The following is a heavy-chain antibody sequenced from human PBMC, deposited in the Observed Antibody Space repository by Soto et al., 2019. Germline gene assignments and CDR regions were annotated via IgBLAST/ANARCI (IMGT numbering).Heavy chain of an antibody. D-gene: IGHD4-4*01. CDR2: IYYSGST. J-gene: IGHJ6*03. CDR3: ARGPTVTTVPYYYYMDV. V-gene: IGHV4-59*01. CDR1: GGSISSYY. Sequence: SETLSLTCTVSGGSISSYYWSWIRQPPGKGLEWIGYIYYSGSTNYNPSLKSRVTISEDTSKNQFSLKLSSVTAADTAVYYCARGPTVTTVPYYYYMDVWGKGTTVTVSS.